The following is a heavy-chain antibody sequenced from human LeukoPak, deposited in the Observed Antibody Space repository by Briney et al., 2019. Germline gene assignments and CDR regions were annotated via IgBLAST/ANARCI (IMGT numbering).Heavy chain of an antibody. J-gene: IGHJ4*02. CDR1: GYSISRGYY. D-gene: IGHD3-10*01. CDR3: ARHPFDRVFFDY. Sequence: PSETLSLTCAVSGYSISRGYYWGWIRQAPGKGLEWIGSIYHSGSTQYNPSLKSRLIISVDTPKNQFSLKLSSVTAADTDVYFCARHPFDRVFFDYWGQGTLVTVSS. V-gene: IGHV4-38-2*01. CDR2: IYHSGST.